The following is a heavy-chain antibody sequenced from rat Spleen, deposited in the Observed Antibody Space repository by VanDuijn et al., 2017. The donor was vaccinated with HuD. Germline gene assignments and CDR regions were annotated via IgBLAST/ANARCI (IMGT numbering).Heavy chain of an antibody. D-gene: IGHD1-7*01. Sequence: EVQLVESGGGLVQPGRSLKLSCAASGFTFSDYNMAWVRQAPKKGLEWVATISYDGSSTYYRDSVKGRFTISRDNAKRTLYLQMDSLRSEDTATYYCARPSYGYPFAYWGQGTLVTVSS. CDR3: ARPSYGYPFAY. CDR1: GFTFSDYN. J-gene: IGHJ3*01. CDR2: ISYDGSST. V-gene: IGHV5-7*01.